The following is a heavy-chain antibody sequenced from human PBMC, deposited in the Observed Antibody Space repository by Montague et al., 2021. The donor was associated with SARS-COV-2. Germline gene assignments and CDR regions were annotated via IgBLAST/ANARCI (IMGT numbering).Heavy chain of an antibody. J-gene: IGHJ5*02. D-gene: IGHD6-13*01. CDR3: ARTDYISSWFGAKKWFDP. Sequence: SETLSLTCAVYGGSFSAYYWSWIRQPPGKGLEWIGEINHSGSTNYNPFLKSRVTISVDTSKNQFSLKLSSVTAADTAVYYCARTDYISSWFGAKKWFDPWGQGTLVTVSS. V-gene: IGHV4-34*01. CDR2: INHSGST. CDR1: GGSFSAYY.